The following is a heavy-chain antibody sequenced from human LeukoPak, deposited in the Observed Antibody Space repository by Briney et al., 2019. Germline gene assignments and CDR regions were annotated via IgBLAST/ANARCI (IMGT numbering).Heavy chain of an antibody. CDR3: ALRGYCSGNNCYSDY. CDR2: VYTSGST. V-gene: IGHV4-4*07. CDR1: GGSISSYY. J-gene: IGHJ4*02. D-gene: IGHD2-15*01. Sequence: PPETLSLTCTVSGGSISSYYWSWIRQPAGKGLEWIGRVYTSGSTNYNPSLKSRVTMSVDTSKNQFSLKLNSVTAADTAVYYCALRGYCSGNNCYSDYWGQGTLVTVSS.